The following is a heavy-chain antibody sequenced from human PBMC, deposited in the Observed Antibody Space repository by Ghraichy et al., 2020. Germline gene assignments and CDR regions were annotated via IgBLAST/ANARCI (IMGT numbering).Heavy chain of an antibody. CDR1: VFTFSSYS. V-gene: IGHV3-21*01. CDR2: ISSSSSYI. D-gene: IGHD5-18*01. Sequence: GGSLRLSCEASVFTFSSYSMNWVRQAPGKGLEWVSSISSSSSYIYDAASVKGRFTISRDNAKNSLYLQMNSLRAEDTAVYYCARDGYRDGTGTPYYYGITVWGQGTTVTVSS. CDR3: ARDGYRDGTGTPYYYGITV. J-gene: IGHJ6*02.